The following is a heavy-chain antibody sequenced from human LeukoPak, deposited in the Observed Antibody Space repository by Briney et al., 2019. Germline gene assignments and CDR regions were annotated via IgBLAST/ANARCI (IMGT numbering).Heavy chain of an antibody. CDR3: AKDRSYGDYYFDY. CDR2: ISYDGSNK. V-gene: IGHV3-30*18. J-gene: IGHJ4*02. D-gene: IGHD4-17*01. CDR1: GFTFSSYG. Sequence: GRSLRLSCAASGFTFSSYGMHWVRQAPGKGLEWVAVISYDGSNKYYADSVKGRFTISRDNSKNTLYLQMNSLRAEDTAVYYCAKDRSYGDYYFDYRGQGTLVTVSS.